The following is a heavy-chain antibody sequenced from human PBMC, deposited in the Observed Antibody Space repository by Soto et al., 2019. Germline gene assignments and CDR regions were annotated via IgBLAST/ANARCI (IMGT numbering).Heavy chain of an antibody. CDR3: VREDWHRFDS. CDR1: GFMFSAYW. D-gene: IGHD2-21*01. CDR2: ISGGATDK. V-gene: IGHV3-7*01. Sequence: EVQLVESGGGLVQPGGSLRPSCAASGFMFSAYWMSWVRQDPGKGLEWVATISGGATDKFYVDSVKGRFTISRDDTKNSLYLQMNSLRDEDTAVYYCVREDWHRFDSWGQGTLVTVSS. J-gene: IGHJ4*02.